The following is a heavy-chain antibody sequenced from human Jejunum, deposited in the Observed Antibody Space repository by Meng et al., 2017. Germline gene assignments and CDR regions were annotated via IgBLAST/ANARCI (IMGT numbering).Heavy chain of an antibody. D-gene: IGHD2-21*01. V-gene: IGHV3-64*02. Sequence: GESPKLSCLASGFTFSAYPIHWVRQAPGKGLESVSAISPNCYTTYYADSVKGRFTISRDNAKNTLYLQMGRLRFEDTAVYYCAKEEKGDYDYWGQGTLVTVSS. CDR3: AKEEKGDYDY. J-gene: IGHJ4*02. CDR1: GFTFSAYP. CDR2: ISPNCYTT.